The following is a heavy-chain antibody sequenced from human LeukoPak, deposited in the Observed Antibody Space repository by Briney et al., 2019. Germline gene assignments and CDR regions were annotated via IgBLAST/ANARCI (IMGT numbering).Heavy chain of an antibody. D-gene: IGHD5-12*01. J-gene: IGHJ4*02. CDR3: ARGSASKWLRLQNYFDY. Sequence: PPETLSLTCAVYGGSFSGYYWSWIRQPPGKGLEWIGYIYYSGSTNYNPSLKSRDTVSVDTSKNQFSLKLSSVTAADTAVYYCARGSASKWLRLQNYFDYWGQGTLVTVSS. V-gene: IGHV4-59*01. CDR2: IYYSGST. CDR1: GGSFSGYY.